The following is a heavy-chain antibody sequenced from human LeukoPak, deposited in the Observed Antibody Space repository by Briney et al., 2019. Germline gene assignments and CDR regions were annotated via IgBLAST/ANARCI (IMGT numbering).Heavy chain of an antibody. CDR1: GFTFSSYA. J-gene: IGHJ4*02. V-gene: IGHV3-23*01. CDR2: ISGSGGST. D-gene: IGHD2-15*01. CDR3: ANAVVAATWDY. Sequence: AGGSLRLSCAASGFTFSSYAMSCVRQAPGKGLEWVSAISGSGGSTYYADSVKGRFTISRDNSKNTLYLQMNSLRAEDPAVYYCANAVVAATWDYWGQGTLVTVSS.